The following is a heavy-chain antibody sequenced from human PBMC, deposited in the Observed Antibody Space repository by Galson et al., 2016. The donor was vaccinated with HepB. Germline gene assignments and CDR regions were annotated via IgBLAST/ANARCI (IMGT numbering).Heavy chain of an antibody. D-gene: IGHD3-10*01. V-gene: IGHV3-30*03. CDR2: ISYDGSNK. CDR1: GFSFARYW. Sequence: SLRLSCAASGFSFARYWMTWVRQAPGKGLEWVAIISYDGSNKYYTDSVKGRFTISRDNSKNTLYLQMNSLRADDTAVFYCARVSAHYSGSGSYIPQTYYDGMDVWGQGTTVTVSS. J-gene: IGHJ6*02. CDR3: ARVSAHYSGSGSYIPQTYYDGMDV.